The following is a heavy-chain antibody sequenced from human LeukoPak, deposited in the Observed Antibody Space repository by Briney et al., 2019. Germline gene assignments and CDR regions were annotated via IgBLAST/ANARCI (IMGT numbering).Heavy chain of an antibody. CDR2: ISSGTNYI. Sequence: PGGSLRLSCAASRFTFSSYMIHWVRQAPGKGLEWVSSISSGTNYIYYADSVKGRFTISRDNAKNSLYLQMNSLRAEDTAVYYCARGLERSSGWPYFDYWGQGTLVTVSS. CDR3: ARGLERSSGWPYFDY. V-gene: IGHV3-21*01. CDR1: RFTFSSYM. D-gene: IGHD6-19*01. J-gene: IGHJ4*02.